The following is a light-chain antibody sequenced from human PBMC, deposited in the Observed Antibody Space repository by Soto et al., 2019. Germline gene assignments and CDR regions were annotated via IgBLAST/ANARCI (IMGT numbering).Light chain of an antibody. Sequence: DIQMTQSPSSLSASVGDRVTITCQASQDISNYLNWYQQKPGKAPKLLIYDASNLETGFPSRFREGELGKDFISPFASLRPEVIAQNYFKRKDNPPWTFGQGTKVEIK. V-gene: IGKV1-33*01. CDR2: DAS. CDR3: KRKDNPPWT. CDR1: QDISNY. J-gene: IGKJ1*01.